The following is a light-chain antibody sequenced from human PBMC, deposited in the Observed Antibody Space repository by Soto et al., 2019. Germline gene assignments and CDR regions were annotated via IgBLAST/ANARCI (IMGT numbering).Light chain of an antibody. CDR1: QGISSS. J-gene: IGKJ2*01. CDR3: QQLNSYPYT. V-gene: IGKV1-9*01. CDR2: EAS. Sequence: IQLTQSPSSLSASVGDRVTITCRASQGISSSLAWYQQKPGKAPKLLIYEASTLQSGVPSRFSDSGSGTDFTLAITSLQPEDFATYFCQQLNSYPYTFGQGTKLEI.